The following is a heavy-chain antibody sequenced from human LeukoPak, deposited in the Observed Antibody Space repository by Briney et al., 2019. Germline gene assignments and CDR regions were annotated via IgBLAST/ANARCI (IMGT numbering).Heavy chain of an antibody. CDR1: GYTLTELS. V-gene: IGHV1-24*01. CDR3: ATLLGGPAAMGNNWFDP. Sequence: ASVKVSCKVSGYTLTELSMHWVRQAPGQGLEWMGGFDPEDGETIYAQKFQGRVTMTEDTSTDTAYMELSSLRSEDTAVYYCATLLGGPAAMGNNWFDPWGQGTLVTVSS. CDR2: FDPEDGET. D-gene: IGHD2-2*01. J-gene: IGHJ5*02.